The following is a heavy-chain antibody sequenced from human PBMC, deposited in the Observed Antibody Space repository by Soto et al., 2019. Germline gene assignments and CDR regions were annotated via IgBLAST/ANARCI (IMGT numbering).Heavy chain of an antibody. CDR1: GFTFSSYG. CDR2: ISYDGSNK. V-gene: IGHV3-30*18. Sequence: GGSLRLSCAASGFTFSSYGMHWVRQAPGKGLEWVAVISYDGSNKYYADSVKGRFTISRDNSKNTLYLQMNSLRAEDTAVYYCAKSGMYSSGWYGYWGQGTLVTVSS. D-gene: IGHD6-19*01. J-gene: IGHJ4*02. CDR3: AKSGMYSSGWYGY.